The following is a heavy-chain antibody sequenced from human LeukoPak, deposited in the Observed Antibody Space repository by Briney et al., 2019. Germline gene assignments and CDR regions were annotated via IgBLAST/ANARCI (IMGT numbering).Heavy chain of an antibody. Sequence: PGGSLRLSCTASGFTFGDYAMSWVRQAPGKGLEWVGFIRSKAYGGTTEYAASVKGRFTISRDDSKSTAYLQMNSLKTEDTAVYYCTRERGSSELSWGGRYWGQGTLVTVSS. J-gene: IGHJ4*02. V-gene: IGHV3-49*04. CDR3: TRERGSSELSWGGRY. D-gene: IGHD6-6*01. CDR2: IRSKAYGGTT. CDR1: GFTFGDYA.